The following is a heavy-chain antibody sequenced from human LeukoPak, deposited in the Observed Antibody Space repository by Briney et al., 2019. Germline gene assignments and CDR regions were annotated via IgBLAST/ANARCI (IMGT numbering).Heavy chain of an antibody. J-gene: IGHJ3*02. Sequence: SETLSLTCAVYSGSFSGYYWSWIRQPPGKGLEWIGEINHSGSTYYNPSLKSRVTISVDTSKNQFSLKLSSVTAADTAVYYCARMTYSSGWYGRAFDIWGQGTMVTVSS. V-gene: IGHV4-34*09. CDR2: INHSGST. D-gene: IGHD6-19*01. CDR1: SGSFSGYY. CDR3: ARMTYSSGWYGRAFDI.